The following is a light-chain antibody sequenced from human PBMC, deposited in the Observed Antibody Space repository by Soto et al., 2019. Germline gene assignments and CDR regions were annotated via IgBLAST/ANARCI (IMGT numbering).Light chain of an antibody. V-gene: IGKV3-20*01. Sequence: EIVLTQSPGTLSLSPGDRATLSCRASQSVSSDGLAWYQQKPGQAPRLLIYGASSRATGIPDRFSGNGSGTDFTLTISRMEPEDFAVYHCQQYGTSPLMWTFGQGTKVEVK. J-gene: IGKJ1*01. CDR1: QSVSSDG. CDR2: GAS. CDR3: QQYGTSPLMWT.